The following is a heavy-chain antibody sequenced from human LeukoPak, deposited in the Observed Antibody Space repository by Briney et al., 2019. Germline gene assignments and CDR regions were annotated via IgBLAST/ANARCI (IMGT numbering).Heavy chain of an antibody. J-gene: IGHJ5*02. D-gene: IGHD2-15*01. V-gene: IGHV1-2*02. CDR1: GYTFTGYY. Sequence: GASVKVSCKASGYTFTGYYMHWVRQAPGQGLEWMGWINPNSGGTNYAQKFQGRVTMTRDTSISTAYMELSRLRSDDTAVYYCARDCSGGTCGSFWLDPWGQGTLVTVSS. CDR2: INPNSGGT. CDR3: ARDCSGGTCGSFWLDP.